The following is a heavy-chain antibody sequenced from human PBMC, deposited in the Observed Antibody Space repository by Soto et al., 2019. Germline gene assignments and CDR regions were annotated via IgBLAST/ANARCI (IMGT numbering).Heavy chain of an antibody. CDR1: GFTFSSYA. V-gene: IGHV3-23*01. Sequence: PGGSLRLSCAASGFTFSSYAMSWVRQAPGKGLEWVSAIRGSGGSTYYADSVKGRFTISRDNSKNTLDLQMNSLRAEDTAVYYCARPSNVLRFLEWLSDAPRGSEYYFDYWGQGTLVTVSS. J-gene: IGHJ4*02. D-gene: IGHD3-3*01. CDR3: ARPSNVLRFLEWLSDAPRGSEYYFDY. CDR2: IRGSGGST.